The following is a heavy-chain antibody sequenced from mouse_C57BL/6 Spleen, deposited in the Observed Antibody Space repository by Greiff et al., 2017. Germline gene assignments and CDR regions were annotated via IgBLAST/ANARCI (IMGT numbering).Heavy chain of an antibody. D-gene: IGHD1-1*01. CDR2: IWTGGGT. J-gene: IGHJ2*01. CDR3: ARNWPLYGQYYFDY. CDR1: GFSLTSYA. V-gene: IGHV2-9-1*01. Sequence: QVTLKESGPGLVAPSQSLSITCTVSGFSLTSYAISWVRQPPGKGLEWLGVIWTGGGTNYNSALKSRLSISKDNSKSQVFLKMNSLQTDDTARYYCARNWPLYGQYYFDYWGQGTTLTVSS.